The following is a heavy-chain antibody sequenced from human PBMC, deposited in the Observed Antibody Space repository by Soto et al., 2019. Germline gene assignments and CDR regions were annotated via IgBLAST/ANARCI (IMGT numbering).Heavy chain of an antibody. D-gene: IGHD2-8*01. CDR1: GFTFSSYG. CDR2: ISYDGSNK. Sequence: SLRLSCAASGFTFSSYGMHWVRQAPGKGLEWVAVISYDGSNKYYADSVKGRFTISRDNSKNTLYLQMNSLRAEDTAVYYCAKDRGYCTNGVCSTFDYWGQGTLVTVSS. CDR3: AKDRGYCTNGVCSTFDY. V-gene: IGHV3-30*18. J-gene: IGHJ4*02.